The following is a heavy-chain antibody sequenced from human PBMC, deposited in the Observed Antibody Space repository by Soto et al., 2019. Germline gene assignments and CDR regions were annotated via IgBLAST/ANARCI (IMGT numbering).Heavy chain of an antibody. CDR2: IIPIFGTA. V-gene: IGHV1-69*12. CDR3: ASPVNYYYYYGMHV. CDR1: GGTFSSYA. J-gene: IGHJ6*02. Sequence: QVQLVQSGAEVKKPGSSVKVSCKASGGTFSSYAISWVRQAPGQGLEWMGGIIPIFGTANYAQKFQGRVTXXAXEXRSTAYMELSSLRSEDTAVYYCASPVNYYYYYGMHVWGQGTTVTVSS.